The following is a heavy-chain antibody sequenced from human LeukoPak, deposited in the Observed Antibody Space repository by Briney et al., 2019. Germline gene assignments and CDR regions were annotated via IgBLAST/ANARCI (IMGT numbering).Heavy chain of an antibody. D-gene: IGHD1-26*01. CDR2: ISAYNGNT. Sequence: ASVKVSCKASGGTFSSYAISWVRQAPGQGLEWMGWISAYNGNTNYAQKLQGRVTITRDTSASTGYMELSSLRSEDTAVYYCARGWEVCAFDIWGQGTMVTVSS. CDR3: ARGWEVCAFDI. V-gene: IGHV1-18*01. J-gene: IGHJ3*02. CDR1: GGTFSSYA.